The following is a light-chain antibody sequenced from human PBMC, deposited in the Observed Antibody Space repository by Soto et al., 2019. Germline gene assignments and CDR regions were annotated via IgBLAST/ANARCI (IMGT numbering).Light chain of an antibody. CDR2: EVS. CDR1: SSDVGNYDL. Sequence: QSVLTQPASVSGSPGQSITISCTGSSSDVGNYDLVSWYQQFPGKAPKLMIYEVSKRPSGVSNRFSGSKSGNTASLTISGVQAEDEADYYCCTYAGSRTDNYVFGTGTKVTVL. CDR3: CTYAGSRTDNYV. V-gene: IGLV2-23*02. J-gene: IGLJ1*01.